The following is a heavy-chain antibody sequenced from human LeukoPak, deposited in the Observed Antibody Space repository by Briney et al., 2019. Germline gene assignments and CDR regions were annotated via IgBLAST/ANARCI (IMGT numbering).Heavy chain of an antibody. Sequence: GGSLRLSCAASGFTFSGYSMNWVRQAPGKGLEWVSYISSSSSTIYYADSVKGRFTISRDNAKNSLYLQMNSLRAEDTAVYYCALSSGYYYTPGFDYWGQGTLVTVSS. V-gene: IGHV3-48*04. J-gene: IGHJ4*02. CDR3: ALSSGYYYTPGFDY. D-gene: IGHD3-22*01. CDR1: GFTFSGYS. CDR2: ISSSSSTI.